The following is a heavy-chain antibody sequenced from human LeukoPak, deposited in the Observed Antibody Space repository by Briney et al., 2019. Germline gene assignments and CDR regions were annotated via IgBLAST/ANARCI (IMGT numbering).Heavy chain of an antibody. CDR2: INHSGST. Sequence: PSETLSLTCAVYGGSFSGYYWSWIRQPPGKGLEWIGEINHSGSTNYNPSLKSRVTISVDTSKNQFSLKLSSVTAADTAVYYCARAQDITIFGVDTKYYYYGMDVWGQGTTVTVSS. CDR3: ARAQDITIFGVDTKYYYYGMDV. D-gene: IGHD3-3*01. CDR1: GGSFSGYY. J-gene: IGHJ6*02. V-gene: IGHV4-34*01.